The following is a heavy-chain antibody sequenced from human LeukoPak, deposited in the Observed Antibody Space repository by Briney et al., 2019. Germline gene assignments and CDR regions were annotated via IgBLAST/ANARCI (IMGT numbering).Heavy chain of an antibody. CDR2: IYYSGSA. CDR1: GGSISSYY. Sequence: PSETLSLTCTVSGGSISSYYWSWIRQPPGKGLEWIGYIYYSGSANYNPSLKSRVTISVDTSKNQFSLKLTSVTAADTAVYYCARGGWYNYEYGAFDIWGQGTMVTVSS. J-gene: IGHJ3*02. CDR3: ARGGWYNYEYGAFDI. D-gene: IGHD3-22*01. V-gene: IGHV4-59*01.